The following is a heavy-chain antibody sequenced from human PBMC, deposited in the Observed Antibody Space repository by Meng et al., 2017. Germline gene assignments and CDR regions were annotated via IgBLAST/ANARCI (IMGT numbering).Heavy chain of an antibody. CDR3: ARASLYDFWSGYAYGMDV. D-gene: IGHD3-3*01. J-gene: IGHJ6*02. CDR2: MNPNSGNT. V-gene: IGHV1-8*01. Sequence: ASVKVSCKASGYTFTSYDINWVRQATGQGLEWMGWMNPNSGNTDYAQKFQGRVTMTRNTSISTAYMELSSLRSEDTAVYYCARASLYDFWSGYAYGMDVWGQGTTVTVSS. CDR1: GYTFTSYD.